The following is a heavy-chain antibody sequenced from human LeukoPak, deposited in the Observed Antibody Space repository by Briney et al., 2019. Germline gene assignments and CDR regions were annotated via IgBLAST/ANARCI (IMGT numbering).Heavy chain of an antibody. CDR3: ARARPPDYDFWSGYYEIDY. CDR1: GGSISSYY. CDR2: IYYSGST. J-gene: IGHJ4*02. Sequence: SETLSLTCTVSGGSISSYYWSWIRQPPGKGLEWIGYIYYSGSTNYSPSLKSRVTISVDTSKNQFSLKLSSVTAADTAVYYCARARPPDYDFWSGYYEIDYWGQGTLVTVSS. D-gene: IGHD3-3*01. V-gene: IGHV4-59*01.